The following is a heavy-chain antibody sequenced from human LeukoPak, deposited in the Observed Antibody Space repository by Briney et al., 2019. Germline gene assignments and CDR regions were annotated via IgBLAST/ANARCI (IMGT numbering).Heavy chain of an antibody. V-gene: IGHV1-18*04. Sequence: ASVKVSCKASGYTFTSYGISWVRQAPGQGLEWMGWISAYNGNTNYAQKLQGRVTMTTDTSTSTAYMELRSLRSDDTAVYYCARDKRGEWLRSSYCFDYWGQGTLVTVSS. D-gene: IGHD5-12*01. CDR1: GYTFTSYG. CDR2: ISAYNGNT. CDR3: ARDKRGEWLRSSYCFDY. J-gene: IGHJ4*02.